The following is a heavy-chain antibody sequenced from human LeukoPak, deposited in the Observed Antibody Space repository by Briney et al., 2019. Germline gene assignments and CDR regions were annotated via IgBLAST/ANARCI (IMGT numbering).Heavy chain of an antibody. CDR1: GGSISSGGYS. Sequence: SETLSLTCAVSGGSISSGGYSWSWIRQPPGKGLEWIGYIYYSGSTYYNPSLKSRVTISVDTSKNQFSLELSSVTAADTAVYYCARKRGCSGGSCYYPIDYWGQGTLVTVSS. CDR3: ARKRGCSGGSCYYPIDY. D-gene: IGHD2-15*01. CDR2: IYYSGST. V-gene: IGHV4-30-4*07. J-gene: IGHJ4*02.